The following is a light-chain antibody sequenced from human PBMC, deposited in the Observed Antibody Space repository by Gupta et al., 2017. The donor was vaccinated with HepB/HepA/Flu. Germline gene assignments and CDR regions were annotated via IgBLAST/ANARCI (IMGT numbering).Light chain of an antibody. CDR1: SSNIGTTY. Sequence: QSVVLQPPLASGTPVHQHPTPALGGSSNIGTTYVYWYHHLPGPAPKLLMYRTDQRPSGVPYRFSGSKSGTSASLVISGLRSGDGATYYCAVWNDDMDAWVFGGGTKLTAL. CDR3: AVWNDDMDAWV. V-gene: IGLV1-47*01. CDR2: RTD. J-gene: IGLJ3*02.